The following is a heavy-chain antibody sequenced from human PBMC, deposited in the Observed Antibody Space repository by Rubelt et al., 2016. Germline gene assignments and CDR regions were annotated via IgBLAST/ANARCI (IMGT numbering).Heavy chain of an antibody. CDR3: ARERDDYGDY. CDR1: GYTFTSYG. D-gene: IGHD5-24*01. Sequence: QVQLVQSGAEVKKPGASVKVSCKASGYTFTSYGIRWVRQAPGQGLEWMGWISAYNGNTNYAQKRKSRGTMTTETATSKAYMEVRRLRADDTAVYDCARERDDYGDYWGQGTLVTVSS. CDR2: ISAYNGNT. V-gene: IGHV1-18*01. J-gene: IGHJ4*02.